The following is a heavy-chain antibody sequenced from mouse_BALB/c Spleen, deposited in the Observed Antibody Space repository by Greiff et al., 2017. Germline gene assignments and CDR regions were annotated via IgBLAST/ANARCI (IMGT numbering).Heavy chain of an antibody. Sequence: VQLQQSGPELVKPGASVKMSCKASGYTFTSYVMHWVKQKPGQGLEWIGYINPYNDGTKYNEKFKGKATLTSDKSSSTAYMGLSSLTSEDSAVYYCAPAYVSYSMAWFAYWGEGSLVTVSA. CDR3: APAYVSYSMAWFAY. V-gene: IGHV1-14*01. CDR2: INPYNDGT. J-gene: IGHJ3*01. CDR1: GYTFTSYV. D-gene: IGHD2-12*01.